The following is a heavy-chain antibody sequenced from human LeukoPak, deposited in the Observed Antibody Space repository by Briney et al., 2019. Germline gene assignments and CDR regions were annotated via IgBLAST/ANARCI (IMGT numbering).Heavy chain of an antibody. CDR3: ARRVTRPTTGFDY. V-gene: IGHV4-34*01. D-gene: IGHD2-21*02. Sequence: PSETLSLTCTVSGGSISSYYWSWIRQPPGKGLEWIGEINHSGSTNYNPSLKSRVTISVDTSKNQFSLKLSSVTAADTAVYYCARRVTRPTTGFDYWGQGTLVTVSS. J-gene: IGHJ4*02. CDR2: INHSGST. CDR1: GGSISSYY.